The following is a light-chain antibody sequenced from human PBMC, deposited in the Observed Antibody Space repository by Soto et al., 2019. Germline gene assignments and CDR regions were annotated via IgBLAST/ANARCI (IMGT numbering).Light chain of an antibody. Sequence: QSVLTQPPSASGTPGQRVTISCSGSISNIGSNYVYWYQQLPGTAPKLLIFSNHQRPSGVPDRFSGSKSGTSASLAISGLRSEDEADYYCAAWDDSLSGRVFGGGTKVTVL. J-gene: IGLJ3*02. CDR1: ISNIGSNY. CDR2: SNH. V-gene: IGLV1-47*02. CDR3: AAWDDSLSGRV.